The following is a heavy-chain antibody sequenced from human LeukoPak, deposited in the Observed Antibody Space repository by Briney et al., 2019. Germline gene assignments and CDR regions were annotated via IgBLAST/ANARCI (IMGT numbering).Heavy chain of an antibody. J-gene: IGHJ3*02. CDR1: GFTLTTYA. D-gene: IGHD6-19*01. V-gene: IGHV3-30-3*01. CDR2: ISFDGGNE. Sequence: GGSLRLSCIASGFTLTTYAMHWVRQAPGKGLEWVAVISFDGGNEDYADSVEGRFTISRDNSKNTLYLQMNTLRAEDTAVYYCAKGRIAVAGKDAFDMWGQGTMVTVS. CDR3: AKGRIAVAGKDAFDM.